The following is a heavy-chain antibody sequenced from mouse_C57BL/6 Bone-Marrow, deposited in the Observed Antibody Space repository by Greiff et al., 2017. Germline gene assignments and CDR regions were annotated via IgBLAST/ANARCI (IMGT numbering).Heavy chain of an antibody. CDR2: IYPGSGST. Sequence: QVQLQQPGAELVQPGASVRMSCKASGYTFTSYWITWVKQRPGQGLEWIGDIYPGSGSTNYNEKFKSKATLTVDTSSSTAYMQLSSLTSEDAAVYYCAGWLPLSAMYYWGQGTSVTVSS. CDR1: GYTFTSYW. V-gene: IGHV1-55*01. CDR3: AGWLPLSAMYY. D-gene: IGHD2-2*01. J-gene: IGHJ4*01.